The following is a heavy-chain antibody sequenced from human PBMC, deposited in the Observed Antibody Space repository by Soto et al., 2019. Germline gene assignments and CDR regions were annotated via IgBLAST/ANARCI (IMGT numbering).Heavy chain of an antibody. J-gene: IGHJ4*02. D-gene: IGHD2-2*02. V-gene: IGHV3-74*03. CDR1: GFTFSNYW. Sequence: EVQLVESGGGLVQPGGSLRLSCAASGFTFSNYWMHWVRQAPGKGLVWVSRINSDGSSTTYADSVKGRFTISRDNAKNTLYLQMNRLRAEDTAVYYCASVETCSSTSCYSVFDYWGQGTLVTVSS. CDR2: INSDGSST. CDR3: ASVETCSSTSCYSVFDY.